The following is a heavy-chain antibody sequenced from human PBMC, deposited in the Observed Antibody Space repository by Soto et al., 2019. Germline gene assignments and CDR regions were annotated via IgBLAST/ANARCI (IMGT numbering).Heavy chain of an antibody. CDR3: ARGRQRGSGSYRDYFDY. CDR1: GGSFSYY. V-gene: IGHV4-34*01. J-gene: IGHJ4*02. CDR2: INHSGST. D-gene: IGHD3-10*01. Sequence: QGQLQQWGAGLLKPSETLSLTCAVYGGSFSYYWSWIRQPPGKGLEWIGEINHSGSTNYNPSLKSRVTISVDTSNNQFSLKLTSVTAADTAVYYCARGRQRGSGSYRDYFDYWGQGTLVTVSS.